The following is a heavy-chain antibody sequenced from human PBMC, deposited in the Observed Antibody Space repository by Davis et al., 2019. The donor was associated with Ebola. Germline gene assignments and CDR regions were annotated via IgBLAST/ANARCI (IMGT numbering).Heavy chain of an antibody. CDR1: GFTFSNYD. CDR3: ARYCHYTDCSYFDC. D-gene: IGHD2-15*01. CDR2: ISASEGHT. J-gene: IGHJ4*02. V-gene: IGHV3-23*01. Sequence: PGGSLRLSCAASGFTFSNYDMSWVRHVPGKGLEWVSTISASEGHTHYSDSVRGRFTISRDNSKNTLYLQMNSLRAEDTATYYCARYCHYTDCSYFDCWGQGTMVDVSS.